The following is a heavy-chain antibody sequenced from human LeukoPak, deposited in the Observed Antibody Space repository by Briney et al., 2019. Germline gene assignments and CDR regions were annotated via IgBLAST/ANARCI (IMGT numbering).Heavy chain of an antibody. CDR2: IYSGGST. D-gene: IGHD3-9*01. CDR3: ARGTTDILTGYYYYAMDV. Sequence: GGSLRLSCAASGFTVSCNYMSWVRQAPGKGLEWVSVIYSGGSTYNADSVKGRFTISRDNSKNTVYLQMNSLRAEDTAVYHCARGTTDILTGYYYYAMDVWGQGTRSPSP. V-gene: IGHV3-53*01. J-gene: IGHJ6*02. CDR1: GFTVSCNY.